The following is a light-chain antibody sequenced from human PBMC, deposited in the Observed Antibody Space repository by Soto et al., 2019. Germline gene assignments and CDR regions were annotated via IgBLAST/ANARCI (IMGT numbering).Light chain of an antibody. V-gene: IGLV2-23*02. J-gene: IGLJ1*01. CDR1: SSDVGSYNL. CDR2: EVS. CDR3: CSYAGSSTYV. Sequence: QSVLTQPASVSGSPGQSITISCTGTSSDVGSYNLVSWYQQHPGKAPKLMIYEVSKRPSGVSNRFSGSKSGNTASLTISVLQAEDEADYYCCSYAGSSTYVFGARTKVTVL.